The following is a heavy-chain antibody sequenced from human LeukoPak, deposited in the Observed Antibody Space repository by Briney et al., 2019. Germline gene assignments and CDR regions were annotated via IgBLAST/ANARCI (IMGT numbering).Heavy chain of an antibody. CDR3: ARVARGETLSLDY. CDR1: GFTVSSNY. CDR2: IYSGGST. D-gene: IGHD5-12*01. Sequence: GGSLRLSCAASGFTVSSNYMSWVRQAPGKGLEWVSVIYSGGSTYYADSVKGRFTISRDNSKNTLYLQMNSLRAEDTAVYYCARVARGETLSLDYWGQGTLVTVSS. J-gene: IGHJ4*02. V-gene: IGHV3-66*01.